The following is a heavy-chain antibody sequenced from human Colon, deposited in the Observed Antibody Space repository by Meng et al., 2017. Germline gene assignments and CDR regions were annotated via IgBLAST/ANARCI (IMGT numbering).Heavy chain of an antibody. D-gene: IGHD1-26*01. CDR3: ARERVVGFLDS. J-gene: IGHJ4*02. CDR1: GSSVTNHY. CDR2: AYYTGST. Sequence: QVPRPESGPGVVKASDTLSLTCNVSGSSVTNHYWQWIRQTPGQGLEWIWYAYYTGSTNYNPSLQSRATIFVDTSKNQFSLSLTSVTGADTAVYYCARERVVGFLDSWGQGTLVTVSS. V-gene: IGHV4-59*02.